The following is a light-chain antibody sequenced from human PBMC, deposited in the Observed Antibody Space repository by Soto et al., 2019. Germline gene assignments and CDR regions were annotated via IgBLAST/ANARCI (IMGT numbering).Light chain of an antibody. CDR1: SXDIGGHNY. V-gene: IGLV2-14*01. Sequence: QSVLTQPASVSGSPGQSITISCTGTSXDIGGHNYVSWYQQHPGKAPKLMIYEVSNRPSGVSNRFSGSKSGNTASLTISGLQAEDEADYYCSSYTTSTSLGVFGTGTNATV. J-gene: IGLJ1*01. CDR2: EVS. CDR3: SSYTTSTSLGV.